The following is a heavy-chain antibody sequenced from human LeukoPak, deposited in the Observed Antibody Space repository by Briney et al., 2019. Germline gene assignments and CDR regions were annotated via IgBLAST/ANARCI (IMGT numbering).Heavy chain of an antibody. J-gene: IGHJ4*02. Sequence: ASVKVSCKASRYTFTDYYMHWVRQALGQGLEWMGWIDPNSGGTTYAQKFQGRVTMTRDTSITTAYMELNWLRSDDTAVYYCARAPQRGLTPFDYWGQGTLVTVSS. V-gene: IGHV1-2*02. CDR1: RYTFTDYY. CDR2: IDPNSGGT. D-gene: IGHD3-10*01. CDR3: ARAPQRGLTPFDY.